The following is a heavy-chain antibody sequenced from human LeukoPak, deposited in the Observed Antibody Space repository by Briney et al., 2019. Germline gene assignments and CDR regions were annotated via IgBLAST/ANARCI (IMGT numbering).Heavy chain of an antibody. CDR1: GFTFSNAW. J-gene: IGHJ4*02. V-gene: IGHV3-15*01. CDR3: TTAGGYSSSWYEDDY. D-gene: IGHD6-13*01. CDR2: IKSKTDGGTT. Sequence: GSLRLSCAASGFTFSNAWMSWVRQAPGKGLEWVGRIKSKTDGGTTDYAAPVKGRFTISRDDSKNTLYLQMNSLKTEDTAVYYCTTAGGYSSSWYEDDYWGQGTLVTVSS.